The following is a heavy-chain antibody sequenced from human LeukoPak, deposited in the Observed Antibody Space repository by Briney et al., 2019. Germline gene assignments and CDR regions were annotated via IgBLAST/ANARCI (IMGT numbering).Heavy chain of an antibody. CDR3: AKDVDLVAEHFDY. V-gene: IGHV3-23*01. J-gene: IGHJ4*02. CDR2: ISGSGGST. D-gene: IGHD3-9*01. Sequence: AGGSLRLSCAASGFTFSSYGMSWVRQAPGKGLEWVSAISGSGGSTYYADSVKGRFTISRDNSKNTLYLQMNSLRAEDTAVYYCAKDVDLVAEHFDYWGQGTLVTVSS. CDR1: GFTFSSYG.